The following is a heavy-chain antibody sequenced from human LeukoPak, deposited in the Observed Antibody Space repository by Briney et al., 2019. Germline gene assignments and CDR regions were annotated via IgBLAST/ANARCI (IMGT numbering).Heavy chain of an antibody. CDR2: IYPGDSDT. D-gene: IGHD3-22*01. CDR3: ARGGRVVVIDDAFDI. J-gene: IGHJ3*02. Sequence: GESLQISCKGSGYSFTSYWIGWVRQMPGKGLEWMGIIYPGDSDTRYSPSFQGQVTISADKSISTAYLQWSSLKASDTAMYYCARGGRVVVIDDAFDIWGQGTMVTVSS. V-gene: IGHV5-51*01. CDR1: GYSFTSYW.